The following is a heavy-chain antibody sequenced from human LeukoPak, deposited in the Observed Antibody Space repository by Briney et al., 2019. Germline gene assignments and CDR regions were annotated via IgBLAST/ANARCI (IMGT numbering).Heavy chain of an antibody. CDR3: AKGTTAAPYYYYYSMDV. CDR2: ISDSGGS. D-gene: IGHD1-1*01. J-gene: IGHJ6*02. Sequence: PGGSLRLSCAAAGFTFSSYAMNWVRQAPGKGLEWVSGISDSGGSTDSVKGRFTISRDNSKNTLHLQMNSLRAEDSAVYYCAKGTTAAPYYYYYSMDVWGQGTTVTVSS. CDR1: GFTFSSYA. V-gene: IGHV3-23*01.